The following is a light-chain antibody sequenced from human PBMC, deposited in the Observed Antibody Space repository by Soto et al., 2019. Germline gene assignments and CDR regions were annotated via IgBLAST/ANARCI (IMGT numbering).Light chain of an antibody. J-gene: IGLJ2*01. CDR1: RSDVGSYNL. CDR3: CSYAGSHVV. Sequence: QSVLTQPASVSGSPGQSITISCTGTRSDVGSYNLVSWYQRHPGKAPKLMIYEGTKRPSGVSNRFSGSQSGNTASLTISGLQTEDEADYYCCSYAGSHVVFGGGTKLTVL. CDR2: EGT. V-gene: IGLV2-23*01.